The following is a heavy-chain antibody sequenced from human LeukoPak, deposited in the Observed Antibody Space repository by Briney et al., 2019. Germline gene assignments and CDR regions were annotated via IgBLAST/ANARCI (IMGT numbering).Heavy chain of an antibody. V-gene: IGHV1-69*05. CDR1: GGTFNSYV. CDR3: ARASAYCSSDTCLFDY. D-gene: IGHD2-2*01. CDR2: IIPIFGTT. Sequence: GASVKVSCKTSGGTFNSYVINWVRQAPGQGLEWVGGIIPIFGTTNYAQKSQGRVTITRDESTSTAYVELTSLRSEDTATYYCARASAYCSSDTCLFDYWGQGTLVSVSS. J-gene: IGHJ4*02.